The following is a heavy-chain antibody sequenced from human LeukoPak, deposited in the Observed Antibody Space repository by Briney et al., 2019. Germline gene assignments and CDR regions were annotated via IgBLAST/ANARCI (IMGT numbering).Heavy chain of an antibody. CDR3: ARQYYYDSSGYSRGPGAFDI. J-gene: IGHJ3*02. CDR1: GGSISSYY. Sequence: PSETLSLTCTVSGGSISSYYWSWIRQPPGKGLEWIGYIYHSGSTNYNPSLKSRVTISVDTSKNQFSLKLSSVTAADTAVYYCARQYYYDSSGYSRGPGAFDIWGQGTMVTVSS. CDR2: IYHSGST. V-gene: IGHV4-59*08. D-gene: IGHD3-22*01.